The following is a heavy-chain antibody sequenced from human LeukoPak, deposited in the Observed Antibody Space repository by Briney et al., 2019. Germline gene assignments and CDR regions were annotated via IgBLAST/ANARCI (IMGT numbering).Heavy chain of an antibody. CDR2: IYYSGST. D-gene: IGHD6-19*01. V-gene: IGHV4-59*01. CDR1: GGSISSYY. J-gene: IGHJ4*02. Sequence: KPSETLSLTCTVSGGSISSYYWSWIRQPPGKGLEWIGYIYYSGSTKYNPSLKSRVTISVDTSKNQFSLKLSSVTAADTAVYYCARGHYSSGCRLDYWGQGTLVTVSS. CDR3: ARGHYSSGCRLDY.